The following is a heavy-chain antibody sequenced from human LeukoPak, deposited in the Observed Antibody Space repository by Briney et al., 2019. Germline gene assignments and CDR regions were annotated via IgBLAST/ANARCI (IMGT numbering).Heavy chain of an antibody. Sequence: GGSLRLSCAASGFTVITNDMTWVRQAPGKGLEWVSVLYSDGNTKYADSVQGRFTISGDNSKNTLYLEMNSLSPDDTAVYYCARGVEPLAANALAYWGQGTLVTVSS. CDR1: GFTVITND. J-gene: IGHJ4*02. CDR2: LYSDGNT. V-gene: IGHV3-53*01. D-gene: IGHD1-14*01. CDR3: ARGVEPLAANALAY.